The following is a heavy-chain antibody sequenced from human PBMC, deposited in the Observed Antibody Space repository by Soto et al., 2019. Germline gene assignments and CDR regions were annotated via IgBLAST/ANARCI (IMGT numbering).Heavy chain of an antibody. D-gene: IGHD4-17*01. Sequence: GESLKISCKGSGYSFTNYWIAWVRQMPGKGLEYMGIIYPSDSTTRYSPSFQGQVTISADKSISTAYLQWNSLKASDTAMYYCARHGFYGDYSSNYSDPWGQGTLLTVSS. CDR1: GYSFTNYW. J-gene: IGHJ5*02. V-gene: IGHV5-51*01. CDR2: IYPSDSTT. CDR3: ARHGFYGDYSSNYSDP.